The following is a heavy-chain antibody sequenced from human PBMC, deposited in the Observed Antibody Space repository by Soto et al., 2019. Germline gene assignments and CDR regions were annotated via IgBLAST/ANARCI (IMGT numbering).Heavy chain of an antibody. Sequence: PGGSLRLSCAASGFTFSSYGMHWVRQAPGKGLEWVAVISYDGSNKYYADSVKGRFTISRDNSKNTLYLQMNSLRAEDTAVYYCAKLGTIFEDYYGMDVWGQGTTVTVSS. V-gene: IGHV3-30*18. CDR2: ISYDGSNK. CDR3: AKLGTIFEDYYGMDV. D-gene: IGHD3-3*01. CDR1: GFTFSSYG. J-gene: IGHJ6*02.